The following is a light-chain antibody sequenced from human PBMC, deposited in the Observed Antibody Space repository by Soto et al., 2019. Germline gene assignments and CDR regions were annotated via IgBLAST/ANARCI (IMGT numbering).Light chain of an antibody. CDR3: QKDNSAPLT. J-gene: IGKJ4*01. V-gene: IGKV1-27*01. Sequence: DIQVTQSPSSLPAPLGDRVTITCRANQAIGVDFAWFQQQPGKVPKLLIYAASALQSGVTSRFSSSGSGTDFTLTISSLQPEDIATYSCQKDNSAPLTFGGGAKVEI. CDR1: QAIGVD. CDR2: AAS.